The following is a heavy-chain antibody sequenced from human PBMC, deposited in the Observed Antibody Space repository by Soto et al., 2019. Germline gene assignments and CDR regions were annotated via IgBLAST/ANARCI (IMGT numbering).Heavy chain of an antibody. CDR3: ARDSLGTVVTIYYYGMDV. J-gene: IGHJ6*02. D-gene: IGHD2-15*01. V-gene: IGHV1-46*02. CDR1: GYTLNTYY. Sequence: ASVKVSCKASGYTLNTYYMHWVRQAPGQGPEWMGIINPRGGSTTYAQNFQDRVTMTRDTSSSTVYMELSSLRSEDTAVYYCARDSLGTVVTIYYYGMDVWGQGTTVTVSS. CDR2: INPRGGST.